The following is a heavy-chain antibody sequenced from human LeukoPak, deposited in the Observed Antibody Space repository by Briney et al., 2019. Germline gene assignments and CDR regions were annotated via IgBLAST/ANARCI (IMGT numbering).Heavy chain of an antibody. Sequence: GGSLRLSCAASGFTFSSYAMSWVRQAPGKGLEWVSAISGSGGSTYYADSVKGRFTISRDNSKNTLYLQMNSLRAEDTAVYYCARDEPYSSGWYIDYWGQGTLVTVSS. V-gene: IGHV3-23*01. D-gene: IGHD6-19*01. CDR1: GFTFSSYA. CDR2: ISGSGGST. J-gene: IGHJ4*02. CDR3: ARDEPYSSGWYIDY.